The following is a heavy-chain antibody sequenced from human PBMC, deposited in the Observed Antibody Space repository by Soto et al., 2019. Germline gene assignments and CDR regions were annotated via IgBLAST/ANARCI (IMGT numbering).Heavy chain of an antibody. D-gene: IGHD2-15*01. Sequence: QAQLVQSGAEVKKPGAPVSVSCKASGYTFSNYGISWVRQAPGQGLEWMGWLSVSSGKTSYAQKFQGRVTISADTSTSTGVMESRSLTSDDTSVYYSARDCPAQPAAHYNWADPWGQGTLVIVSS. CDR3: ARDCPAQPAAHYNWADP. V-gene: IGHV1-18*04. CDR2: LSVSSGKT. CDR1: GYTFSNYG. J-gene: IGHJ5*02.